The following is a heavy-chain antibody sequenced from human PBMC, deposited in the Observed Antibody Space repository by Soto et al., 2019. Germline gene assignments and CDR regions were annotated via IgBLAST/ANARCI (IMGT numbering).Heavy chain of an antibody. Sequence: ASVKVSCKASGYTFTGYYMHWVRQAPGQGLEWMGWINPNSGGTNYAQKFQGWVTMTRDTSIGTAYMELSRLRSDDTAVYYCARESLELLRGLDYWGQGTLVTVSS. CDR2: INPNSGGT. J-gene: IGHJ4*02. CDR1: GYTFTGYY. CDR3: ARESLELLRGLDY. D-gene: IGHD1-26*01. V-gene: IGHV1-2*04.